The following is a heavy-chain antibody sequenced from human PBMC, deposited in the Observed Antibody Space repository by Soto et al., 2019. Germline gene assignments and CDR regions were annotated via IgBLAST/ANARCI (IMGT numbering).Heavy chain of an antibody. Sequence: EVQLLESGGGLAQPGGSLRLSCAASGFTFSSYAMNWVRQAPGKGLEWVSGIGISGASTYYADSVKGRFTISRDNSKNTLYLHMSSLRAEDTAVYYCAKATSSSHTSDAFDIWGQGTVVTVSS. J-gene: IGHJ3*02. CDR2: IGISGAST. CDR3: AKATSSSHTSDAFDI. CDR1: GFTFSSYA. D-gene: IGHD6-13*01. V-gene: IGHV3-23*01.